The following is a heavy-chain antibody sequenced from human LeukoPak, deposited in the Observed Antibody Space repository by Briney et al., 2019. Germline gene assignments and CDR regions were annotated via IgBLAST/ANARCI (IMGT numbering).Heavy chain of an antibody. CDR1: GGSVSSSNYY. Sequence: SETLSLTCIVSGGSVSSSNYYWSWIRQPPGKGLEWVGFFSYNVHSDYNPSLKSRVTISVDTSKNQFSLRLSSVTAADTAIYYCARVSVAGTGPDYWGQGTQVTVSS. V-gene: IGHV4-61*01. J-gene: IGHJ4*02. D-gene: IGHD6-13*01. CDR2: FSYNVHS. CDR3: ARVSVAGTGPDY.